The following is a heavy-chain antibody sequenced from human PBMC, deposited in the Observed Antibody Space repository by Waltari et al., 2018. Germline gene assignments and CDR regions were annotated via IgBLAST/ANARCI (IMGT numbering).Heavy chain of an antibody. J-gene: IGHJ3*02. Sequence: QVQLQESGPGLVKPLQTLSLTCTVSGVSMRSGEYYWGWIRQPAGKGLVWIGYIYTSGLATYNPTLKSRVSMSIDTFKNQFSLNLKSVTAADTAVYYCALVRVVNAFDIWGQGTMVTVSS. V-gene: IGHV4-61*09. CDR2: IYTSGLA. CDR1: GVSMRSGEYY. CDR3: ALVRVVNAFDI. D-gene: IGHD3-3*01.